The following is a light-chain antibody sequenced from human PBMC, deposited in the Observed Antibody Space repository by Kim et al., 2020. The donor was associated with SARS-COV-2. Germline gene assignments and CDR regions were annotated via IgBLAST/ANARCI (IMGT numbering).Light chain of an antibody. CDR2: YDS. CDR1: NIGSKS. J-gene: IGLJ1*01. CDR3: QVWDSSSDHPYV. V-gene: IGLV3-21*04. Sequence: SYELTQPPSVSVAPGKTARITCGGNNIGSKSVHWYQRKPGQASVLVIYYDSDRPSGIPERFSGSNSGNTATLTISRVEAGDEADYYCQVWDSSSDHPYVYGTGTEVTVL.